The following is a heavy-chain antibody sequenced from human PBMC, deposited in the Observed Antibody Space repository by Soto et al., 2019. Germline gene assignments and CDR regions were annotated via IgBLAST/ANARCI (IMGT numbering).Heavy chain of an antibody. V-gene: IGHV3-21*01. CDR3: ARDQYGDYRGLMDY. D-gene: IGHD4-17*01. CDR2: ISSSSSYI. J-gene: IGHJ4*02. CDR1: GFTFSSYS. Sequence: PGGSLRLSCAASGFTFSSYSMNWVRQAPGKGLEWVSSISSSSSYIYYADSVKGRFTISRDNAKNSLYLQMNSLRAEDTAVYYCARDQYGDYRGLMDYWGQGILVTVTS.